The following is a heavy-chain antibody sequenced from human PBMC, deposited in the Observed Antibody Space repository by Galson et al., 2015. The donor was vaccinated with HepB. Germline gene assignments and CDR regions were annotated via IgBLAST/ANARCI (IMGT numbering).Heavy chain of an antibody. CDR3: AKDIRWRGKVGVFDY. CDR2: ISWNSGSI. Sequence: SLRLSCAASGFTFDDYAMHWVRQAPGKGLEWVSGISWNSGSIGYADSVKGRFTISRDNAKNSLYLQMNSLRAEDTALYYCAKDIRWRGKVGVFDYWGQGTLVTVSS. J-gene: IGHJ4*02. V-gene: IGHV3-9*01. CDR1: GFTFDDYA. D-gene: IGHD1-26*01.